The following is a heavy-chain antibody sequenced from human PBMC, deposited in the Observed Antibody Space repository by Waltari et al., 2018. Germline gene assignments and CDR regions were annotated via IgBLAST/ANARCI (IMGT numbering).Heavy chain of an antibody. J-gene: IGHJ4*02. CDR2: INTNTGNP. CDR3: ARLTGAAAAGTDY. CDR1: GYTFTNSA. D-gene: IGHD6-13*01. V-gene: IGHV7-4-1*01. Sequence: VQLVQSGSELKKPGTSVQVSCKASGYTFTNSAINWVRQAPGQGLEWMGWINTNTGNPTYAQGFTGRFVFSLDTSVSTAFLQIYSLKSEDTAVYYCARLTGAAAAGTDYWGQGTLVTVSS.